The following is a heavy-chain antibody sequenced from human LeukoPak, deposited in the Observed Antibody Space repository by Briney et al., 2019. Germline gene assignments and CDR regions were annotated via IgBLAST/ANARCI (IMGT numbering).Heavy chain of an antibody. CDR1: GSGFTSYW. Sequence: GESLQISCKGSGSGFTSYWIGWVRPMRGKGLEWMGIIYPGDSDTRYSPSFQGQVTTSADKSISTAYLQWSSLKASDTAMYYCARHRAFDIWGQGTMVTVSS. CDR2: IYPGDSDT. V-gene: IGHV5-51*01. J-gene: IGHJ3*02. CDR3: ARHRAFDI.